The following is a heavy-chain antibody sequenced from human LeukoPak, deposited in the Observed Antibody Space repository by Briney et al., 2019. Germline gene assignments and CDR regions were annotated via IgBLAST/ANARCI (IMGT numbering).Heavy chain of an antibody. CDR3: AKRGIGDYHYSDY. CDR1: GFTFSNFA. CDR2: IVGGGGKT. J-gene: IGHJ4*02. Sequence: GGSLRLSCAASGFTFSNFAMNWVRQAPGQGLEWVSSIVGGGGKTFYADYVKGRFTISRDNSKNTLYLQMSSLRVEDTAIYYCAKRGIGDYHYSDYWGQGTLVTVSS. D-gene: IGHD2-21*01. V-gene: IGHV3-23*01.